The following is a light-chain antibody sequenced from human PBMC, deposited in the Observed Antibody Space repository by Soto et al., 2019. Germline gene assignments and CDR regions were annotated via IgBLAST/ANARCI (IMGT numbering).Light chain of an antibody. CDR3: QQCGVSPWT. Sequence: FVLTQSPVTLSLSPGEGATLSCRASQSVGSNCLAWYQQKPGQAPRLLIYDTSSRATGIPARFSGSGSGTDFTLTISGLEPDDFAVYYCQQCGVSPWTFGQGTKGEIK. V-gene: IGKV3-20*01. J-gene: IGKJ1*01. CDR1: QSVGSNC. CDR2: DTS.